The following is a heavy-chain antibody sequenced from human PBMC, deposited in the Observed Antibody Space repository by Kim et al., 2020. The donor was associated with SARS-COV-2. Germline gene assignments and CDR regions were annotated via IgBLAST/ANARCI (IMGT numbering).Heavy chain of an antibody. CDR2: IYHSGST. CDR1: GYSISSGYY. V-gene: IGHV4-38-2*02. Sequence: SETLSLTCTVSGYSISSGYYWGWIRQPPGKGLEWIGSIYHSGSTYYNPSLKSRVTISVDTSKNQFSLRLSSVTAADTAVYYCARDWSGYRGYYGMDVWGQGTTVTVSS. D-gene: IGHD5-12*01. J-gene: IGHJ6*02. CDR3: ARDWSGYRGYYGMDV.